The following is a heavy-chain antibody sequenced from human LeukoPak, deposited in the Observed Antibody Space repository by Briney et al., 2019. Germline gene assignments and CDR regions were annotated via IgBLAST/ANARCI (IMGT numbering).Heavy chain of an antibody. CDR1: GGPMSNYW. Sequence: SETLSLLCTVSGGPMSNYWWSWIRQPPGKGLEWIGYVFDSGGTNYNPSLKSRVTISVDTSKKQFSLKLSSVTAADAAVYYCARGYSSSWHYFDYWGQGTLVTVSS. D-gene: IGHD6-13*01. CDR2: VFDSGGT. CDR3: ARGYSSSWHYFDY. J-gene: IGHJ4*02. V-gene: IGHV4-59*01.